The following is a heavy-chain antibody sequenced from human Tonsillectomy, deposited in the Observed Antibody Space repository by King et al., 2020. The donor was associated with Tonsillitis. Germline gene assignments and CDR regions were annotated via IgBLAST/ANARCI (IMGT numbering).Heavy chain of an antibody. CDR2: IGYDGRDK. J-gene: IGHJ3*02. D-gene: IGHD3-10*01. CDR1: GFTFSRYG. Sequence: VQLVESGGGVVQPGGSLRLSCAASGFTFSRYGMHWVRQAPGKGLEWVAFIGYDGRDKYYADSVKGRFTIPRDNSKNTLYLQMNSLRAEDTVVYYCARAGIDAFDSWGQGTMVTVSS. V-gene: IGHV3-30*02. CDR3: ARAGIDAFDS.